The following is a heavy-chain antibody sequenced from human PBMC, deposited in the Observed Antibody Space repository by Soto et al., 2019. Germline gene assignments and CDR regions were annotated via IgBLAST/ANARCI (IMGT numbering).Heavy chain of an antibody. D-gene: IGHD5-12*01. CDR1: GYTFTSYD. Sequence: ASVKVSCKASGYTFTSYDIHWVRQATGQGLEWMGWMNPNSGNTGYAQKFRGRVTVTSNTSISTAYMELSSLRSEDTAVYYCARSYRDGYNLLDYWGQGTLVTVSS. CDR3: ARSYRDGYNLLDY. CDR2: MNPNSGNT. V-gene: IGHV1-8*01. J-gene: IGHJ4*02.